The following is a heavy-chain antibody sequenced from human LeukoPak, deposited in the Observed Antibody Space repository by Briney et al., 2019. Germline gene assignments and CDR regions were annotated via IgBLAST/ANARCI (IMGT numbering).Heavy chain of an antibody. CDR3: ARDFVLGQPLVALDP. CDR2: MKYDGSVE. CDR1: GFTFSSYW. Sequence: PGGSLRLSCTASGFTFSSYWRNWGRLAPGKGLEWVARMKYDGSVESYADSVRGRFTTSRDNAKNSLYLQMNSLRSEDTAVYYCARDFVLGQPLVALDPWGQGTLVTVSS. D-gene: IGHD2-2*01. J-gene: IGHJ5*02. V-gene: IGHV3-7*01.